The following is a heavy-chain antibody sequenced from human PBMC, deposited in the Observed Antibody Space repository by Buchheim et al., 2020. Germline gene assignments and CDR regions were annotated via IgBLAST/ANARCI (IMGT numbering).Heavy chain of an antibody. J-gene: IGHJ4*02. V-gene: IGHV4-34*01. D-gene: IGHD3-22*01. CDR2: INHSGST. CDR1: GGSFSGYY. Sequence: QVQLQQWGAGLLKPSETLSLTCAVYGGSFSGYYWSWIRQPPGKGLEWIGDINHSGSTKYNSSLKSRGTISVDTSKNQFSLMLSSVTAADTAVYYCARGPHPITVIVVVTYFDYWGQGTL. CDR3: ARGPHPITVIVVVTYFDY.